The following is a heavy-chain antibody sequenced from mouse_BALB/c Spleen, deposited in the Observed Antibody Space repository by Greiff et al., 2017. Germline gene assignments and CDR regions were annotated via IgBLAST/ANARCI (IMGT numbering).Heavy chain of an antibody. V-gene: IGHV1S81*02. Sequence: VQLQQSGAELVKPGASVKLSCKASGYTFTSYWMHWVKQRPGQGLEWIGEINPSNGRTNYNEKFKSKATLTVDKSSSTAYMQLSSLTSEDSAVYYCASYYGYDGGFAYWGQGTLVTVSA. J-gene: IGHJ3*01. CDR3: ASYYGYDGGFAY. D-gene: IGHD2-2*01. CDR1: GYTFTSYW. CDR2: INPSNGRT.